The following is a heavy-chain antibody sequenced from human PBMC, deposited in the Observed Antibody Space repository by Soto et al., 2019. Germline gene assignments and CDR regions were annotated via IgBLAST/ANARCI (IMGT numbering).Heavy chain of an antibody. CDR1: GFTLGSYA. CDR3: ARDGTASTAAGFDH. D-gene: IGHD6-13*01. J-gene: IGHJ4*02. CDR2: ISYDGSDN. Sequence: VGSLRLSCEVSGFTLGSYAMHWVRQAPGKGLEWVSVISYDGSDNYYADSVKGRFTISRDTSKNTQYLHMDSLRPEDTAVYYCARDGTASTAAGFDHWGQGTLVTVSS. V-gene: IGHV3-30-3*01.